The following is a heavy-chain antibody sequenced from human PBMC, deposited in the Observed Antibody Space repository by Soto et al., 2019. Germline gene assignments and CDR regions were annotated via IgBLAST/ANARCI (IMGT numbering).Heavy chain of an antibody. Sequence: SETLSLTCSVSGFSVSSTYWGWVRQSPGKGLEWIGYVYNSGSTIYSPSLKSRITISMDPSKNQFSLRLRSVTAADTAVYYCGRIPYSSASFDYWGQGNLVTAPQ. CDR3: GRIPYSSASFDY. CDR1: GFSVSSTY. D-gene: IGHD6-19*01. V-gene: IGHV4-59*02. J-gene: IGHJ4*02. CDR2: VYNSGST.